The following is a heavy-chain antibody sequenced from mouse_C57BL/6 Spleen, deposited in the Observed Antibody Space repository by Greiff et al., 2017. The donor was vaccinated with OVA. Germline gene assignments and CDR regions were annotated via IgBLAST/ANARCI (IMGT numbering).Heavy chain of an antibody. V-gene: IGHV2-2*01. D-gene: IGHD1-1*01. Sequence: QVQLQQSGPGLVQPSQSLSITCTVSGFSLTSYGVHWVRQSPGKGLEWLGVIWSGGSTDYNAAFISRLSLSKDNSKSQVFFKMNSLQADDTAIYYCARGVTTVVATSYYAMDYWGQGTSVTVSS. J-gene: IGHJ4*01. CDR2: IWSGGST. CDR3: ARGVTTVVATSYYAMDY. CDR1: GFSLTSYG.